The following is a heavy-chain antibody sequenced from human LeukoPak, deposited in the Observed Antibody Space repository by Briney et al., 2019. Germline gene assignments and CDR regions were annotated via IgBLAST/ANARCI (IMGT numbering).Heavy chain of an antibody. Sequence: SETLSLTCAVSGGSISSSNWWSWVRQPPGKGLEWIGEIYHSGSTNYNPSLKSRVTISVDKSKNQFSLKPSSATAADTAVYYCAREVFSTTRYAFDIWGQGTMVTVSS. J-gene: IGHJ3*02. CDR1: GGSISSSNW. D-gene: IGHD2-2*01. CDR2: IYHSGST. CDR3: AREVFSTTRYAFDI. V-gene: IGHV4-4*02.